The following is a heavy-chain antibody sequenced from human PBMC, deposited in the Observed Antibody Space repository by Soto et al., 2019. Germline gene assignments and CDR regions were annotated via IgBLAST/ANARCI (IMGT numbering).Heavy chain of an antibody. Sequence: PSETLSLTCTVSSGSISSYYWSCIRQPPGKGLEWIGDIYYSGSTNYNPSLKSRVTISVDTSKNQFTLRLSSVTAADTAVYYCARHSYYSNALRFDPWGQGTLVTVSS. J-gene: IGHJ5*02. CDR3: ARHSYYSNALRFDP. D-gene: IGHD4-4*01. V-gene: IGHV4-59*08. CDR1: SGSISSYY. CDR2: IYYSGST.